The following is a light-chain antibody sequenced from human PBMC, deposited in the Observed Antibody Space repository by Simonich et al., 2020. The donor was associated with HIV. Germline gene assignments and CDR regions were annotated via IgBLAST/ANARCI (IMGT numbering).Light chain of an antibody. J-gene: IGLJ3*02. Sequence: QSALTRPPSPSGSPGHPSPFPAPGTSSDFGAFNYVSWYQQPPGKAPKLMIYEVTKRPSWVSNRFSGSKSGNTASLTISGLQAEDEADYYCSSYTSSSTWVFGGGTKLTVL. CDR3: SSYTSSSTWV. V-gene: IGLV2-14*01. CDR2: EVT. CDR1: SSDFGAFNY.